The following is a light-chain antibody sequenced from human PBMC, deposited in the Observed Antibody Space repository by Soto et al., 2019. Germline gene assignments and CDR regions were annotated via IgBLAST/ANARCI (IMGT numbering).Light chain of an antibody. CDR3: QQSYSTPT. Sequence: DIQMTQSPSSLSASVGDKVTIPCRASQSIGTLLNWYQQKPGKAPKLLIYAASTLQSGVPSRFRGSGSGTDFTLTISSLQPEDFATYYCQQSYSTPTFGQGTKVEMK. CDR2: AAS. V-gene: IGKV1-39*01. J-gene: IGKJ1*01. CDR1: QSIGTL.